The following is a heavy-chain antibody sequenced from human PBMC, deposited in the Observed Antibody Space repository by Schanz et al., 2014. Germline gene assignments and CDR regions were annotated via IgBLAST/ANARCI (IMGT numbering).Heavy chain of an antibody. D-gene: IGHD3-10*02. CDR2: IKQDESER. Sequence: EVQLVESGGGLIQPGGSLRLSCAVSGFTVSTNYMSWVRQAPGKGLEWVANIKQDESERSYVDSVKGRFTISRDNAKNTVYLQMNSLRDDDTAVYYCAKRFHCSGSHPFDYWGQGTLVTVSS. CDR3: AKRFHCSGSHPFDY. J-gene: IGHJ4*02. CDR1: GFTVSTNY. V-gene: IGHV3-7*03.